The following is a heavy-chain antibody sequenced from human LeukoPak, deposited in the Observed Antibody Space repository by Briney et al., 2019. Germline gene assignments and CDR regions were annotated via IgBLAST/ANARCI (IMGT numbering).Heavy chain of an antibody. Sequence: QSGGSLRLSCAASGFTFSSYAMSWVRQPPGKGLEWVSSISIGAGSTYYADSVKGRFTISRDTSKNTLYLQMNSLRVEDTALFYCARVGCSATSCYTDEHFDYWGQGTLVTVSS. J-gene: IGHJ4*02. CDR2: ISIGAGST. V-gene: IGHV3-23*01. D-gene: IGHD2-2*02. CDR3: ARVGCSATSCYTDEHFDY. CDR1: GFTFSSYA.